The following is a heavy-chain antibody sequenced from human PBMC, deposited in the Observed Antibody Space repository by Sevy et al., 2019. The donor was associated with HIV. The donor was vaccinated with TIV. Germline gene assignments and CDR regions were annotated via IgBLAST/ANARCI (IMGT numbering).Heavy chain of an antibody. CDR2: GYQDGRT. J-gene: IGHJ4*02. CDR1: GDSISSDSW. Sequence: WETLSLTCAVSGDSISSDSWWTWVRQSPEKGLEWIGEGYQDGRTNYNPSLWGRATISVDMSKNQFSLDLTSVTAADTAVYYCVREVGHLMRIDYWGQGTLVTVSS. V-gene: IGHV4-4*02. CDR3: VREVGHLMRIDY.